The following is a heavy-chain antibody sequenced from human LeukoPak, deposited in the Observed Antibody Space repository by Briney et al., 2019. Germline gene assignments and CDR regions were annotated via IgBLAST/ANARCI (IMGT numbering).Heavy chain of an antibody. J-gene: IGHJ4*01. CDR1: GFTFSRYG. Sequence: GGSLRLSCAASGFTFSRYGMHWVRQAPGKGLEWVAVISYDANNKYYADSVKGRFTISRDNSKNTLYLQMNGLRVEDTAVYYCAKDYGDYNFDYWGHGTLVTVSS. CDR3: AKDYGDYNFDY. D-gene: IGHD4-17*01. V-gene: IGHV3-30*18. CDR2: ISYDANNK.